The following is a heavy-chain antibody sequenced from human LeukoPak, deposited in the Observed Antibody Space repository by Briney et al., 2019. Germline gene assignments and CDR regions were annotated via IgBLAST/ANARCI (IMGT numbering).Heavy chain of an antibody. CDR2: INPTGGST. J-gene: IGHJ4*02. CDR1: GYTFTSYH. V-gene: IGHV1-46*01. CDR3: ARESTAFDY. Sequence: ASVKVSCKASGYTFTSYHMHWVRQAPGQGLEWMVLINPTGGSTSYAQQFQGRISMSRDTSTSTVYMEMSSLTSEDTALYYCARESTAFDYWGQGTLVTVSS.